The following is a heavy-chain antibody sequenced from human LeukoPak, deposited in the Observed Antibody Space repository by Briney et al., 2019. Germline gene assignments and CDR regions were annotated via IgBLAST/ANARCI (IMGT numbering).Heavy chain of an antibody. CDR3: GRNFNY. Sequence: GGSLKLSCAASGFTFSTYDMIWVRQAPGKGLEWLSTITTRSSNTYYAEPAKGRFTISRDDAKNSLHLQMNSLRAEATAVYYCGRNFNYWGQGTLVTVAS. CDR1: GFTFSTYD. V-gene: IGHV3-21*01. CDR2: ITTRSSNT. J-gene: IGHJ4*02.